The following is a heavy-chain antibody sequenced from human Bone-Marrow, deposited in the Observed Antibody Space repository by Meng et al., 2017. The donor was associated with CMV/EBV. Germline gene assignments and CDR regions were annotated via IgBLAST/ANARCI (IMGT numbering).Heavy chain of an antibody. Sequence: GESLKISCAASGFTFSSYAMSWVRQAPGKGLEWVSAISGSGGSTYYADSVKGRFTISRDNSKNTLYLQMNSLRVDDTAVYYCAKDPGGILYWGQGTRVTGYS. D-gene: IGHD3-16*01. CDR2: ISGSGGST. CDR1: GFTFSSYA. J-gene: IGHJ4*02. CDR3: AKDPGGILY. V-gene: IGHV3-23*01.